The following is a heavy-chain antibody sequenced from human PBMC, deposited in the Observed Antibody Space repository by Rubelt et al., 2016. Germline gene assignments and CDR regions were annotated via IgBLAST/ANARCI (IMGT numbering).Heavy chain of an antibody. CDR1: GYSISSGYY. D-gene: IGHD3-10*01. CDR2: ITHTGST. CDR3: EGSVGCSLLED. V-gene: IGHV4-38-2*02. Sequence: QVQLQESGPGLVKPSETLSLTCTVSGYSISSGYYWGWIRQPPGKGLEWIGEITHTGSTNYNPTLKSRVTISVDTSTNQFSLRLSTGTAADTSVYDGEGSVGCSLLEDWGQGTLVTVSS. J-gene: IGHJ4*02.